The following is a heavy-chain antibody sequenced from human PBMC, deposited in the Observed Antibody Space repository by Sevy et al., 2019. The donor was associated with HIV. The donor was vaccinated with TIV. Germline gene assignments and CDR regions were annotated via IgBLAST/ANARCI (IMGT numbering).Heavy chain of an antibody. CDR1: GFTFQTFG. Sequence: GGSLRLSCTASGFTFQTFGMHWVRQAPGKGLEWVAVISYDGSSKSYADSVKGRFTISRDNSKDTLFLQMNSLSADDTAVYSGTKDSLRGGYVRGDFDHWGQGTLVTVSS. CDR2: ISYDGSSK. J-gene: IGHJ4*02. D-gene: IGHD3-10*02. V-gene: IGHV3-30*18. CDR3: TKDSLRGGYVRGDFDH.